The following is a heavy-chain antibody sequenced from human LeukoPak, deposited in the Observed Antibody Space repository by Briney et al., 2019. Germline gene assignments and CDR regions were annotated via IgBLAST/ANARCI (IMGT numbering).Heavy chain of an antibody. D-gene: IGHD2-21*02. V-gene: IGHV3-23*01. CDR1: GFTFSSYA. CDR3: AREVTPWGNFYYYGLDV. Sequence: PGGSLRLSCAASGFTFSSYAMSWVRQAPGKGLEWVSAISGSGGSTYYADSVKGRFTLSRGNSKNTLYLQMNSLRAEDTAVYYCAREVTPWGNFYYYGLDVWGQGTTVTVSS. CDR2: ISGSGGST. J-gene: IGHJ6*02.